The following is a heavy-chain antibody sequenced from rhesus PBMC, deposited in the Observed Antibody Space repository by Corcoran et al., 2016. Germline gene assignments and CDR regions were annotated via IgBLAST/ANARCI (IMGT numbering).Heavy chain of an antibody. Sequence: QVQLQESGPGLVKPSETLSLTCTVSGGSISGYYWSWIRQPPGKGLEGIGKIDGNSAGNNYNPSLKSRVTSSKDTSKNQFSLKLSAVTAADTAVYYCARRDSFDYWGQGVLVTVSS. V-gene: IGHV4-81*01. CDR3: ARRDSFDY. CDR1: GGSISGYY. CDR2: IDGNSAGN. J-gene: IGHJ4*01.